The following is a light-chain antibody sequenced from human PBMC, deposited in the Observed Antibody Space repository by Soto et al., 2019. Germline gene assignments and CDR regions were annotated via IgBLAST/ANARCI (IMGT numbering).Light chain of an antibody. CDR2: GAS. Sequence: EIVMTQSPATLSVSPGERATLSCRASQSVSSNLAWYQQKPGQAPRLLIYGASTRAAGIPARFSGSGSGTDFTLTINSLQADDFAVYYCQHYNNWPRTFGQGTKVEIK. V-gene: IGKV3-15*01. CDR3: QHYNNWPRT. J-gene: IGKJ1*01. CDR1: QSVSSN.